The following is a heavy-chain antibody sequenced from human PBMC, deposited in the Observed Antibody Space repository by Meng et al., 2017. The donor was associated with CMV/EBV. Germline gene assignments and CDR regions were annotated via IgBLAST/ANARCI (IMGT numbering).Heavy chain of an antibody. Sequence: YSIHWVRQAPGQRLEWMGWINAGNGDTKSSQKFQGRLTITRDSSASTVYMELSSVRFEDTAVYYCARTRTYCASTSYYTGGYYFDYWGQGTLVTVSS. J-gene: IGHJ4*02. V-gene: IGHV1-3*01. CDR2: INAGNGDT. D-gene: IGHD2-2*02. CDR3: ARTRTYCASTSYYTGGYYFDY. CDR1: YS.